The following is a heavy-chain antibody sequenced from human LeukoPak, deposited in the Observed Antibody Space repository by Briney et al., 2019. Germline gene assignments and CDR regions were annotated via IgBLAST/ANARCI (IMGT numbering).Heavy chain of an antibody. CDR1: GYTFTSYG. V-gene: IGHV1-18*01. J-gene: IGHJ4*02. D-gene: IGHD3-3*01. Sequence: ASVTVSCKASGYTFTSYGISWVRQAPGQGLEWMGWISAYNGNTNYAQKLQGRVTMTTDTPTSTAYMELRSLRSDDTAVYYCARTGGYYDFWSGLFDYWGQGTLVTVSS. CDR3: ARTGGYYDFWSGLFDY. CDR2: ISAYNGNT.